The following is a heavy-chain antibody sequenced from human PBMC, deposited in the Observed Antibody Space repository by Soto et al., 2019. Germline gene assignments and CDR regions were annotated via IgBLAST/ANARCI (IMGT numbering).Heavy chain of an antibody. CDR2: IGTDGDGT. D-gene: IGHD1-26*01. CDR1: GFTFSSYS. V-gene: IGHV3-64D*06. Sequence: GGSLRLSCAASGFTFSSYSMNWARQAPGKGLEYVSLIGTDGDGTYYADSVKGRFTISRDNSKNTLYLQMSSLRAEDTAVYYCVKPGSYSYYFDYWGQGTLVTVSS. CDR3: VKPGSYSYYFDY. J-gene: IGHJ4*02.